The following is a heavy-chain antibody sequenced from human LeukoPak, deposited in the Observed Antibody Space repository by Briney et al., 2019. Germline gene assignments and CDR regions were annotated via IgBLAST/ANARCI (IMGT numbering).Heavy chain of an antibody. V-gene: IGHV3-21*01. CDR1: GFTFSSYS. CDR3: AGDQGAINV. Sequence: GGSLRLSCAASGFTFSSYSMNWVRQAPGKGLEWVSFISTSSSSIYYADSVKGRFTISRDNAKNSLYLQMDSLRAEDTAVYYCAGDQGAINVWGQGTLVTVSS. CDR2: ISTSSSSI. J-gene: IGHJ4*02. D-gene: IGHD3-10*01.